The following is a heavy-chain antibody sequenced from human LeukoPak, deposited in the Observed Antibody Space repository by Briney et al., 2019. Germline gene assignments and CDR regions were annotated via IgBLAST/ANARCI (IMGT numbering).Heavy chain of an antibody. CDR3: ARDRYGGAPGAFDI. D-gene: IGHD4-23*01. V-gene: IGHV3-30-3*01. Sequence: GGSLRLSCAASGFTFSYYAMHWVRQAPGKGLEWVAVISYDGSNKYYADSVKGRFTISRDNAKNSLYLQMNSLRAEDTAVYYCARDRYGGAPGAFDIWGQGTMVTVSS. CDR2: ISYDGSNK. CDR1: GFTFSYYA. J-gene: IGHJ3*02.